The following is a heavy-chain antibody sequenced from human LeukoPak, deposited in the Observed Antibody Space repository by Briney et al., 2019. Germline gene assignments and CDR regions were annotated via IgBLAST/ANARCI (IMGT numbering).Heavy chain of an antibody. J-gene: IGHJ3*02. Sequence: KPGRSLRLSCAASGFTFSYAWMTWVRQAPGKGLEWVGRIKSKSDGGTPDYAAPVKGRFTISRDDSKNTLFLQMNSLETEDTAVYYCTRESRSDSGWYGAFDIWGQGTMVTVSS. CDR3: TRESRSDSGWYGAFDI. V-gene: IGHV3-15*01. D-gene: IGHD6-19*01. CDR2: IKSKSDGGTP. CDR1: GFTFSYAW.